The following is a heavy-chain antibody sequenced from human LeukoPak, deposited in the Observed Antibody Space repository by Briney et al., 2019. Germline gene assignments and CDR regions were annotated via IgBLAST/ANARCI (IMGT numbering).Heavy chain of an antibody. D-gene: IGHD3-22*01. CDR2: ISGSGGST. J-gene: IGHJ3*02. Sequence: GGSLRLSCAASGFTFSSYAMSWVRQAPGKGLEWVSAISGSGGSTYYADSVKGRFTISRDNSKNTLYLQMNSLRAEDTAVYYCAKELSSRPHYHDSSGYSLDAFDIWGQGTMVTVSS. CDR3: AKELSSRPHYHDSSGYSLDAFDI. CDR1: GFTFSSYA. V-gene: IGHV3-23*01.